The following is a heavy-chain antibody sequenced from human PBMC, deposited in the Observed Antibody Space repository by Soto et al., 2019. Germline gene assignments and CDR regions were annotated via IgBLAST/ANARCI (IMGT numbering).Heavy chain of an antibody. D-gene: IGHD3-3*01. CDR2: IWYDGSNK. Sequence: GGSLRLSCAASGFTFSSYGMHWVRQAPGKGLEWVAVIWYDGSNKYYADSVKGRFTISRDNSKNTLYLQMNSLRAEDTAVYYCARDLYDFWSGSYGGIDYWGQGTLVTVSS. CDR1: GFTFSSYG. V-gene: IGHV3-33*01. J-gene: IGHJ4*02. CDR3: ARDLYDFWSGSYGGIDY.